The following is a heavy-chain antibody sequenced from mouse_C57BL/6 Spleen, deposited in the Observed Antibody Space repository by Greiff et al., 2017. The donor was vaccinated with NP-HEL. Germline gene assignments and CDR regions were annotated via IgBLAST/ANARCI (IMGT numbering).Heavy chain of an antibody. V-gene: IGHV1-69*01. CDR2: LDPSDSYT. CDR1: GYTFTSYW. D-gene: IGHD1-1*01. Sequence: QVQLQQPGAELVMPGASVKLSCKASGYTFTSYWMHWVKQRPGQGLEWIGELDPSDSYTNYNQKFKGKSTLTVDKSSSTAYMQLSSLTSEDSAVYCCATTILDYWGQGTTLTVSS. J-gene: IGHJ2*01. CDR3: ATTILDY.